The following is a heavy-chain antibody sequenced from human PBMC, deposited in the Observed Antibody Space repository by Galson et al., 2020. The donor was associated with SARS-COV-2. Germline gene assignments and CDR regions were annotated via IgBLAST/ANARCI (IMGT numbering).Heavy chain of an antibody. D-gene: IGHD6-6*01. J-gene: IGHJ6*03. CDR1: GGPISSSNW. Sequence: SETLSLTCAVSGGPISSSNWWRWVRQPPGQGLEWTGEIYHSGSTNYNPSLKSRVTISVDKSKNQFSLKLSSVTAADTAVYYCARRESSAPVYYYYMDVWGKGTTVTVSS. CDR2: IYHSGST. V-gene: IGHV4-4*02. CDR3: ARRESSAPVYYYYMDV.